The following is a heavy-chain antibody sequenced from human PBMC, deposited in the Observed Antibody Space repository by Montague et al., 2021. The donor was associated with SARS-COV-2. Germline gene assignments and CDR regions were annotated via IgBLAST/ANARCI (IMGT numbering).Heavy chain of an antibody. V-gene: IGHV4-34*01. CDR3: ARGARQGYGFRLGSFDS. Sequence: ETLSLTCAVYGGSFSGYYWNWIRQPPGKGLERIGEINHSGSTNYNPSLKSRVTMSVDTSKNQFSLKLSSVTAADTAVYYCARGARQGYGFRLGSFDSWGQGTLATVSS. D-gene: IGHD3-10*01. CDR2: INHSGST. CDR1: GGSFSGYY. J-gene: IGHJ4*02.